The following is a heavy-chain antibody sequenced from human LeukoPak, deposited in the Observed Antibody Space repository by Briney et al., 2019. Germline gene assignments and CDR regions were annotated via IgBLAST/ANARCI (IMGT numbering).Heavy chain of an antibody. CDR2: IFYTGDT. J-gene: IGHJ5*02. V-gene: IGHV4-39*01. CDR3: ARRGRRFDP. CDR1: GGSITTTIYY. Sequence: PSETLSLTCSVTGGSITTTIYYWDWLRQPPGKGLEWIGSIFYTGDTYYNPSLNTRVTMSAHTSKNQFSLKLTSVTAADTAVYYCARRGRRFDPWGQGTLVTVPS.